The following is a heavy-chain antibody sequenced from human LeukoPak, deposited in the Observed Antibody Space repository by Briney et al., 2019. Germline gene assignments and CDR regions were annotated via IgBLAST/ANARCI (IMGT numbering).Heavy chain of an antibody. Sequence: PGGSLRLSCAAFGFTFSSYAMHWVRQAPGKGLEWLAAISYDGSNKYYADSVMGRFTISRDNSKNTVYLQMSSLRAEDTALYYCAKGSYYNSGSYCDYWGQGTRVTVSS. CDR3: AKGSYYNSGSYCDY. J-gene: IGHJ4*02. CDR2: ISYDGSNK. V-gene: IGHV3-30*04. D-gene: IGHD3-10*01. CDR1: GFTFSSYA.